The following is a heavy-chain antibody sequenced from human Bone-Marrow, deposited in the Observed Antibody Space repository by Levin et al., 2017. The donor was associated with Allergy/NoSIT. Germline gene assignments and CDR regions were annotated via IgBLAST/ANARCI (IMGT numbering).Heavy chain of an antibody. V-gene: IGHV3-43*01. CDR3: AKYTSADVLTGYFEE. J-gene: IGHJ4*02. Sequence: GGSLRLSCAASGFTFDDYTMHWVRQSPGKSLEWISLVSWDGGVTYYADTVKGRFTISRDNNKNSLYLQMNSLGPEDTALYYCAKYTSADVLTGYFEEWGQGTLVTVSS. CDR2: VSWDGGVT. CDR1: GFTFDDYT. D-gene: IGHD3-9*01.